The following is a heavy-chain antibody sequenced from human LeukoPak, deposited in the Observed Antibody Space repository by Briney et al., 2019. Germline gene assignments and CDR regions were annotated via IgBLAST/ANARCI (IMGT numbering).Heavy chain of an antibody. Sequence: GGSLRLSCAASGFTFSSYDMHWVRQATGKGLKWVSAIGTAGDTYYPGSVKGRFTISRENAKNSLYLQMNSLRAGDTAVYYCARDKNYYYMDVWGKGTTVTVSS. V-gene: IGHV3-13*01. CDR1: GFTFSSYD. J-gene: IGHJ6*03. CDR2: IGTAGDT. CDR3: ARDKNYYYMDV.